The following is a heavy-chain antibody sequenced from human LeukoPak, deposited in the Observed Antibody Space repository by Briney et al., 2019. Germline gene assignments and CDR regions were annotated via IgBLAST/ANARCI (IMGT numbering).Heavy chain of an antibody. V-gene: IGHV5-51*01. J-gene: IGHJ4*02. Sequence: GESLKISCKGSGYRFTCYWTGWVRQMPGKGLEWVGIIYPGDSDTRYSPALQGQVTISADKSISTAYLQWSSLKASDTGLYYCARRDGDRFDYWGQGTLVTVSS. CDR3: ARRDGDRFDY. CDR1: GYRFTCYW. CDR2: IYPGDSDT.